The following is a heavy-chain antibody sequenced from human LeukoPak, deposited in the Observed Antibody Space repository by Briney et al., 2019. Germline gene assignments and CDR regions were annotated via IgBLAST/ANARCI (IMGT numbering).Heavy chain of an antibody. D-gene: IGHD6-13*01. CDR2: INSDGSSR. V-gene: IGHV3-74*01. Sequence: GGSLRLSCAAPGFTFSNYWMHWVRQAPGKGLVWVSRINSDGSSRNYADSVKSRFTISRDNAENTLYLQMNSLRAEDTAVYYCASASSHRIAAGGDYWGQGTLVTVSS. CDR1: GFTFSNYW. J-gene: IGHJ4*02. CDR3: ASASSHRIAAGGDY.